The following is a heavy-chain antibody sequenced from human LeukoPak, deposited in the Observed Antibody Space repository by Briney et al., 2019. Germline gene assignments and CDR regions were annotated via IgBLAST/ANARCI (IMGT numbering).Heavy chain of an antibody. CDR2: IKQDGGEK. CDR1: GFTFSSYW. J-gene: IGHJ5*02. V-gene: IGHV3-7*01. Sequence: PGGSLRLSCAASGFTFSSYWMSWVRQAPGKGLEWVANIKQDGGEKYYVDSVKGRFIISRDNAKNSLYLQMNSLRAEDTAVYYCARDFTSRYSGSYPVWFDPWGQGTLVTVSS. D-gene: IGHD1-26*01. CDR3: ARDFTSRYSGSYPVWFDP.